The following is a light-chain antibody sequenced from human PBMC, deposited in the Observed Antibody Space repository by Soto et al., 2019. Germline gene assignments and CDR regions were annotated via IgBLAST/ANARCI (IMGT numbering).Light chain of an antibody. CDR3: QQYNSYSRT. CDR1: QSIGSW. Sequence: DIQMTQSPSTLSESLGDRVTITCRASQSIGSWLAWYQQKPGKAPKLLIYNASSWEGGVQXXFXXXGSXTXXXXXXXXXQPDDFATYYCQQYNSYSRTFGQGTKVEIK. V-gene: IGKV1-5*01. CDR2: NAS. J-gene: IGKJ1*01.